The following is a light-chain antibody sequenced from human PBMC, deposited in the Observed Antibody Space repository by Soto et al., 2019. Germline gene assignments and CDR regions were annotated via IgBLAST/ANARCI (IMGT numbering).Light chain of an antibody. J-gene: IGLJ1*01. V-gene: IGLV2-14*01. CDR2: EVT. CDR1: SISDHNH. CDR3: SSYTNSGV. Sequence: QSVLTQPASVSGSPGQSITISCTGTSISDHNHVPWYQHHPGKAPKLIIYEVTNRPSGVSNRFSGSKSGNTASLTISGLQAEDEADYYGSSYTNSGVFGTGTKVTVL.